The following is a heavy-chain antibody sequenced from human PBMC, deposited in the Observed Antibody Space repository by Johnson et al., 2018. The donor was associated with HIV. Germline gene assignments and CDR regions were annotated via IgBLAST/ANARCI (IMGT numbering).Heavy chain of an antibody. D-gene: IGHD3-22*01. CDR2: ISYDGSNK. V-gene: IGHV3-30-3*01. CDR3: ARVNYDSSGSFDI. CDR1: GFTFSSYA. Sequence: QMQLVESGGGVVQPGRSLRLSCAASGFTFSSYAMHWVRQAPGKGLEWVAVISYDGSNKYYADSVKGRFSISRDNSKNTLYLQMNSLRAEDTAVYYCARVNYDSSGSFDIWGQGTMVTVSS. J-gene: IGHJ3*02.